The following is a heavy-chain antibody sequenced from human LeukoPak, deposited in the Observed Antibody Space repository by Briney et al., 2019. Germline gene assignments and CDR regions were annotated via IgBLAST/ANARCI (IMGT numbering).Heavy chain of an antibody. V-gene: IGHV3-23*01. CDR2: ISGSGGST. D-gene: IGHD2-2*01. J-gene: IGHJ3*02. Sequence: PGGSLRLSCAASGFTFSSYAMSWVRQAPGKGLEWVSAISGSGGSTYYADSVKGRFTISRDNSKNTLYLQMNSLRAEDTAVYYCAELVVPAAYARDAFDIWGQGTMVTVSS. CDR3: AELVVPAAYARDAFDI. CDR1: GFTFSSYA.